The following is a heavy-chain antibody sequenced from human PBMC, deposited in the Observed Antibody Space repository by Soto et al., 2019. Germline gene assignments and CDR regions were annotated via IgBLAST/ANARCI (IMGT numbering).Heavy chain of an antibody. CDR3: AKDKVSVVVTAPFDY. J-gene: IGHJ4*02. V-gene: IGHV3-30*18. D-gene: IGHD2-21*02. Sequence: QVQLVESGGGVVQPGRSLRLSCAASGFTFSSYGMHWVRQAPGKGLEWVAVISYDGSNKYYADSVKGRFTNSRDNSKNSLYLQMNSLRGEDTAVYYCAKDKVSVVVTAPFDYWGQGTLVSVAS. CDR1: GFTFSSYG. CDR2: ISYDGSNK.